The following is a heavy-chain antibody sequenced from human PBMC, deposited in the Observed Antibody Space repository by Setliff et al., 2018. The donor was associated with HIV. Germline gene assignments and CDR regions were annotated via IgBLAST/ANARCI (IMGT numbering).Heavy chain of an antibody. CDR2: INSDGSST. CDR3: ARGGSNSWSPFDY. D-gene: IGHD6-13*01. CDR1: GFTFSGYW. V-gene: IGHV3-74*01. J-gene: IGHJ4*02. Sequence: GGSLRLSCAASGFTFSGYWMHWVRQAPGKGLVWVSRINSDGSSTTYADSVKGRFTISRDNAKNTLYLQMNSPRAGDTAVYYCARGGSNSWSPFDYWGQGTLVTVSS.